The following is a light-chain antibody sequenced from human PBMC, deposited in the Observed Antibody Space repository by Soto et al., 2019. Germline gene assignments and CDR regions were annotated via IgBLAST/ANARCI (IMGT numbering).Light chain of an antibody. CDR3: QQYGSSRLT. J-gene: IGKJ4*01. CDR1: QSVSSSY. Sequence: EIVLTQFPGTLSLSPGERATLSCRASQSVSSSYLAWYQQKPGQAPRLLIYGASSRATGIPDRFSGSGSGTDFTLTISKLEPEEFAVYYCQQYGSSRLTFGGGTKIEIK. V-gene: IGKV3-20*01. CDR2: GAS.